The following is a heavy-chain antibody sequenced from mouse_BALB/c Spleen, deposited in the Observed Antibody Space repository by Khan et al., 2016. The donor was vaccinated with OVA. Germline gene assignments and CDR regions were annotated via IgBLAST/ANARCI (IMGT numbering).Heavy chain of an antibody. CDR3: ARRGTGYAMDY. CDR2: ISYSGST. CDR1: GDYITSGY. D-gene: IGHD3-3*01. V-gene: IGHV3-8*02. Sequence: EVELVESGPSLVKPSQTLSLTCSVTGDYITSGYWNWIRKFPGNKLEYMGYISYSGSTYYNPSLKSRISITRDTSKIQYYLQLKSVTIEDTATYYCARRGTGYAMDYWGQGTSVTVSS. J-gene: IGHJ4*01.